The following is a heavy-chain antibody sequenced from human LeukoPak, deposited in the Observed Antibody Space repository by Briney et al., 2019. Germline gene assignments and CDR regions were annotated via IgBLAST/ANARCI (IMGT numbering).Heavy chain of an antibody. V-gene: IGHV1-3*01. CDR3: AITGTTLYYFDY. J-gene: IGHJ4*02. Sequence: GASVKVACKASGYTFTSYAMHWVRQAPGQRLEWMGWINAGNGNTKYSQKFQGRVTITRDTSASTAYMELSSLRSEDTAVYYCAITGTTLYYFDYWGQGTLVTVSS. CDR1: GYTFTSYA. CDR2: INAGNGNT. D-gene: IGHD1-20*01.